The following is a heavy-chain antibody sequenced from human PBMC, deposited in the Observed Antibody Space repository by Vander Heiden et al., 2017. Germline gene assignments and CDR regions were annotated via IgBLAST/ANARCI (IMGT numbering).Heavy chain of an antibody. CDR2: ISGSGGST. CDR3: AMRRITMIVVVHYSAFDI. V-gene: IGHV3-23*01. Sequence: VQLLESGGGLVQPGGSLRPSCAASGFTSRSYAMSWFRQAPGKGLEWVSAISGSGGSTYYADSVKGRFTISRDNSKNTLYLQMNSLRAEDTAVYYCAMRRITMIVVVHYSAFDIWGQGTMVTVSS. J-gene: IGHJ3*02. CDR1: GFTSRSYA. D-gene: IGHD3-22*01.